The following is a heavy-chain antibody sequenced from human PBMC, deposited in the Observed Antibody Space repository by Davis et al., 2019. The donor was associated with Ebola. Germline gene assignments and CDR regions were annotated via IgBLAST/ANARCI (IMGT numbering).Heavy chain of an antibody. CDR2: IYPGDSDT. D-gene: IGHD2-15*01. V-gene: IGHV5-51*01. J-gene: IGHJ6*02. Sequence: GESLKISCKGSGYSFTSYWIGWVRQMPGKGLEWMGIIYPGDSDTRYSPSFQGQVTISADKSISTAYLQWSSLKASDTAMYYCARHRYCSGGSCYGARYYYGMDVWGQGTTVTVSS. CDR1: GYSFTSYW. CDR3: ARHRYCSGGSCYGARYYYGMDV.